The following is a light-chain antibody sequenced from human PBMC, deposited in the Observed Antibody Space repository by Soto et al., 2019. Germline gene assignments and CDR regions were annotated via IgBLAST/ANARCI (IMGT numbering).Light chain of an antibody. V-gene: IGKV3-15*01. CDR1: QSVSGN. J-gene: IGKJ3*01. CDR3: QQYNNWPFT. Sequence: EIVMTQSPATLSVSPGEIATLSGGAGQSVSGNLAWHQQKTGQAPRLLIYGESTRSTGIPARFSGSWSGKEFTLTISSLQSEDFAVYYYQQYNNWPFTFGPGPKVDIK. CDR2: GES.